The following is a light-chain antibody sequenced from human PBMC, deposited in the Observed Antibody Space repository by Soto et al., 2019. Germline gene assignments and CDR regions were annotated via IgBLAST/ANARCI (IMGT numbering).Light chain of an antibody. CDR1: QSVSSY. CDR3: QQRSFTWT. J-gene: IGKJ1*01. Sequence: EIVLTQSPATLSLSPGERATLSCRASQSVSSYLAWYQQKPGQAPRLLIYDASNRATGIPARFSGSGSGTDFTLTNSSLEPEDFAVYYCQQRSFTWTFGQGTKVEIK. V-gene: IGKV3-11*01. CDR2: DAS.